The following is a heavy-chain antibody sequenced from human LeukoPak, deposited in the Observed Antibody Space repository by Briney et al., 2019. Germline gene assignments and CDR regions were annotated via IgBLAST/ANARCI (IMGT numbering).Heavy chain of an antibody. D-gene: IGHD4-17*01. CDR3: ARGGLRFFDY. V-gene: IGHV3-21*04. J-gene: IGHJ4*02. CDR2: ISSSSSYI. CDR1: GFTFSSYS. Sequence: GGSLRLSCAASGFTFSSYSMNWVRQAPGKGLEWVSSISSSSSYIYYADSVKGRFTISRDNAKNSLYMQMNSLRVEDTAVYYCARGGLRFFDYWGQGTLVTVSS.